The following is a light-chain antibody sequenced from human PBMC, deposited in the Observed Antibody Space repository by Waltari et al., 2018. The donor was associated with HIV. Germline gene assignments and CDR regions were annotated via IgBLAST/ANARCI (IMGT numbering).Light chain of an antibody. Sequence: EIVLPQSPATLSLSPGERATLSCRASQSVSSYLAWYQQKPGQAPRLLIYDASNRATGIPARFSGSGSGTDFTLTISSLEPEDFAVYYCQQRSSWPRTFGRGTKVEIK. CDR2: DAS. CDR3: QQRSSWPRT. V-gene: IGKV3-11*01. CDR1: QSVSSY. J-gene: IGKJ1*01.